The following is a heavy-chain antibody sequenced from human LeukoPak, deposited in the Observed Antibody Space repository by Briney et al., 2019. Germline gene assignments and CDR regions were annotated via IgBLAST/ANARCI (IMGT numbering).Heavy chain of an antibody. CDR3: ARESKGEEYYFDY. CDR1: GFTFSSNG. Sequence: GGSLRLSCVASGFTFSSNGMSWVRQAPGKGMGWVSAISGSGGSTYYADSVKGRFTISRDNSKNTLYLQMNSLRAEDTAVYYCARESKGEEYYFDYWGQGTLVTVSS. CDR2: ISGSGGST. D-gene: IGHD2/OR15-2a*01. V-gene: IGHV3-23*01. J-gene: IGHJ4*02.